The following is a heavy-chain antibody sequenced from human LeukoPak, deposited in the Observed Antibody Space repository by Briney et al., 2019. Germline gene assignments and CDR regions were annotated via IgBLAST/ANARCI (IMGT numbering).Heavy chain of an antibody. CDR1: GFTFSNYA. CDR3: AKDQRNLVWGWFDP. V-gene: IGHV3-23*01. Sequence: GGSLRLSCAPSGFTFSNYAMSWVRQAPGEGLEWVSAIRGSGGSTYYADSVKRRITISRDNSKNTLYLQMNSLTAEDTAVYSCAKDQRNLVWGWFDPWGQGTLVTVSS. CDR2: IRGSGGST. J-gene: IGHJ5*02. D-gene: IGHD1-14*01.